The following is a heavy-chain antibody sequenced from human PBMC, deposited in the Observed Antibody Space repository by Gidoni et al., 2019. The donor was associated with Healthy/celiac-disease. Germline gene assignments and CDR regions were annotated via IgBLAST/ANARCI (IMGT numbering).Heavy chain of an antibody. CDR2: IIPIFGTA. V-gene: IGHV1-69*01. J-gene: IGHJ4*02. Sequence: QVQLVQSGAEVKKPGSSVKVSCKASGGTFSSYAISWVRQAPGQGLEWMGGIIPIFGTANYAQKFQGRVTITADESTSTAYMELSSLRSEDTAGYYCARDRKGTSGSYYFDYWGQGTLVTVSS. D-gene: IGHD1-26*01. CDR1: GGTFSSYA. CDR3: ARDRKGTSGSYYFDY.